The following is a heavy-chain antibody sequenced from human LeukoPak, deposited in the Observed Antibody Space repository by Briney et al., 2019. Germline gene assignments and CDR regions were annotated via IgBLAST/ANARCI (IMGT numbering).Heavy chain of an antibody. V-gene: IGHV3-66*02. D-gene: IGHD5-18*01. J-gene: IGHJ4*02. CDR2: IYSGGST. Sequence: PGGSLRLSCAASGFTVSSHYMSWVRQAPGKGLEWVSVIYSGGSTYYADSVKGRFTISRDNSKNTLYLQMNSLRAEDTAVYYCARDSVSSYGYLFDYWGQGTLVTVSS. CDR1: GFTVSSHY. CDR3: ARDSVSSYGYLFDY.